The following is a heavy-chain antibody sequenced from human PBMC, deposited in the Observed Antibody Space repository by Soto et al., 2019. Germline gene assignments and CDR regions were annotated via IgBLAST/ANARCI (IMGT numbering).Heavy chain of an antibody. CDR3: ADRVLRTVFGLVTTTAIYFDF. Sequence: QITLNESGPTPVKPRQTLTLTCTFSGFSLTTSGVGVGWIRQSPGKAPEWLALIYWDDDKRYSPSLKSKLTNTKDTCQTPVVLTIADLDAGDTATYYCADRVLRTVFGLVTTTAIYFDFWGQRTPVAVSS. V-gene: IGHV2-5*02. CDR1: GFSLTTSGVG. CDR2: IYWDDDK. J-gene: IGHJ4*02. D-gene: IGHD3-3*01.